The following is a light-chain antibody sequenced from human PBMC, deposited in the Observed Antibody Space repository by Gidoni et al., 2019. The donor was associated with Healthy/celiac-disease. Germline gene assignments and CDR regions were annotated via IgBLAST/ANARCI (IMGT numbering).Light chain of an antibody. CDR1: QSVSSY. CDR3: QQRSNWPPLLT. Sequence: EIVLPQSPATLSLSPGERATLSCRASQSVSSYLAWYQQKPGQAPRLLSYDASNRATGIPARFSGSGSGTDFTLTISSLEPEDFAVYYCQQRSNWPPLLTFGGGTKVEIK. CDR2: DAS. V-gene: IGKV3-11*01. J-gene: IGKJ4*01.